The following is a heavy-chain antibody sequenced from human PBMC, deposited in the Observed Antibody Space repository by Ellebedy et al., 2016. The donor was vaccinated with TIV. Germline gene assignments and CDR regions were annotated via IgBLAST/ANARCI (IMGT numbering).Heavy chain of an antibody. Sequence: MPSETLSLTCTVSGGSISRGSYYWNWIRQYPGKGLEWIGYTYYSGSTYYSPSLKSRVNVSVDTSKNQFSLKLSSVTAADTAVYYCARQVVRGGDTPLYYYYMDVWGKGTTVTVSS. J-gene: IGHJ6*03. CDR1: GGSISRGSYY. CDR2: TYYSGST. D-gene: IGHD3-10*01. CDR3: ARQVVRGGDTPLYYYYMDV. V-gene: IGHV4-31*03.